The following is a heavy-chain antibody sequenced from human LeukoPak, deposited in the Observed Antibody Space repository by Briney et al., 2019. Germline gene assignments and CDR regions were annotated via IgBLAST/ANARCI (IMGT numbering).Heavy chain of an antibody. J-gene: IGHJ4*02. CDR2: IFYSGST. Sequence: SETLSLTCTVSGGSISTSSYYWGWVRQPPGKGLEWIGNIFYSGSTYYSPSLKSRVTISLDTSRNQFSLKLSSVTAADTAVYYCARETGELPYYSDYWGQGTLVTVSS. V-gene: IGHV4-39*07. D-gene: IGHD3-10*01. CDR1: GGSISTSSYY. CDR3: ARETGELPYYSDY.